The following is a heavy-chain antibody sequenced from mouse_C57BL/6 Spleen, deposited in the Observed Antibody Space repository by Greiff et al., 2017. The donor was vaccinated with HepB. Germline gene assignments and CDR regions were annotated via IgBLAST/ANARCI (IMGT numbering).Heavy chain of an antibody. D-gene: IGHD4-1*01. J-gene: IGHJ4*01. V-gene: IGHV1-54*01. Sequence: QVQLKESGAELVRPGTSVKVSCKASGYAFTNYLIEWVKQRPGQGLEWIGVINPGSGGTNYNEKFKGKATLTADKSSSTAYMQLSSLTSEDSAVYFCARRVFNWDGAMDYWGQGTSVTVSS. CDR3: ARRVFNWDGAMDY. CDR2: INPGSGGT. CDR1: GYAFTNYL.